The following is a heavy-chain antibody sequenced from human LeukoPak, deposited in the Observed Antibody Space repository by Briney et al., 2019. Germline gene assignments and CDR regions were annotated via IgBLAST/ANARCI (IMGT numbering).Heavy chain of an antibody. D-gene: IGHD4-11*01. CDR2: IIPIFGTA. CDR1: GGTFSSYA. V-gene: IGHV1-69*13. Sequence: AVKVSCKASGGTFSSYAISWVRQAPGQGLEWMGGIIPIFGTANYAQKFQGRVTITADESTSTAYMGLSSLRSEDTALYYCARVSSNYYYYYMDVWGKGTTVTVSS. CDR3: ARVSSNYYYYYMDV. J-gene: IGHJ6*03.